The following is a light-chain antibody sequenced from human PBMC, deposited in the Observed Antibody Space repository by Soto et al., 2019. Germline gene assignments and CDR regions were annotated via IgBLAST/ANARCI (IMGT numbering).Light chain of an antibody. CDR3: LQYNSYPHT. J-gene: IGKJ5*01. CDR1: QDIRND. CDR2: AAS. Sequence: DIQMTQSPSSLSASVGDRVTITCRTSQDIRNDLGWFQQKSGKAPKRLIYAASSLQSGVPSRFSGSGSGTEFTLTISSLQPEDFATYFCLQYNSYPHTFGQGTRLEIK. V-gene: IGKV1-17*01.